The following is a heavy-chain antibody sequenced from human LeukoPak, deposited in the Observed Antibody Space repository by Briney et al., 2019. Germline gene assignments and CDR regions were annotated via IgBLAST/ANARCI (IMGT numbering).Heavy chain of an antibody. D-gene: IGHD3-10*01. J-gene: IGHJ5*02. CDR2: IYPDDSDA. Sequence: GESLKISCETSGYSFTTYWIGWVRQMPGTGLEWVGAIYPDDSDARYSPSSQGQVIISADKSTRTAYLQWSSLKASDTAIYYCARQRGASGTIYYFDPWGQGTLVTVSS. CDR1: GYSFTTYW. CDR3: ARQRGASGTIYYFDP. V-gene: IGHV5-51*01.